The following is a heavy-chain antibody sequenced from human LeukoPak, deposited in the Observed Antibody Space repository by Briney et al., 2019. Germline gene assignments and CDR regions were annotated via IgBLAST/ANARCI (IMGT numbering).Heavy chain of an antibody. CDR2: IIPIFGTA. CDR3: ARDHSPQRFTIFVGSDP. Sequence: ASVKVSCKASGGTFSSYAISWVRQAPGQGLEWMGGIIPIFGTANYAQKFQGRVTITADESTSTAYMEPRSLRSDDTAVYYCARDHSPQRFTIFVGSDPWGQGTLVTVSS. J-gene: IGHJ5*02. D-gene: IGHD3-3*01. V-gene: IGHV1-69*01. CDR1: GGTFSSYA.